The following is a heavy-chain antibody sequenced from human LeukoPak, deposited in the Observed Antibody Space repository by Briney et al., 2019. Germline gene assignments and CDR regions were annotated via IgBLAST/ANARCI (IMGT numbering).Heavy chain of an antibody. CDR3: AKDRLRIAVAGLFDY. J-gene: IGHJ4*02. D-gene: IGHD6-19*01. Sequence: QPGGSLRLSCAASGFTLSTYWMHWVRQAPGKGLVWVSRISTDGRSTTYADSVKGRFTISRDNAKNTLYLQMNSLRAEDTAVYYCAKDRLRIAVAGLFDYWGQGTLVTVSS. V-gene: IGHV3-74*01. CDR2: ISTDGRST. CDR1: GFTLSTYW.